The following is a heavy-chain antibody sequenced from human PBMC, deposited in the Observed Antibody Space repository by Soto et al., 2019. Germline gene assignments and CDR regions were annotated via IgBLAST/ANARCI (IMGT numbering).Heavy chain of an antibody. Sequence: PSETLSLTCAVSGYSISSGYYWGWIRQPPGKGLEWIGSIYHSGSTYYNPSLKSRVTISVDTSKNQFSLKLSSVTAADTAVYYCARSGARITIFGVVIPYNWFDTWGQGTLVTVSS. CDR2: IYHSGST. D-gene: IGHD3-3*01. V-gene: IGHV4-38-2*01. J-gene: IGHJ5*02. CDR3: ARSGARITIFGVVIPYNWFDT. CDR1: GYSISSGYY.